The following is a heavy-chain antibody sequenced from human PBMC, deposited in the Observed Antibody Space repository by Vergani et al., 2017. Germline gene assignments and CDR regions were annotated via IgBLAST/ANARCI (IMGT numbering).Heavy chain of an antibody. CDR3: ARSTGGSSSWLWLDV. CDR1: GGSISSGDYY. J-gene: IGHJ6*02. CDR2: IYYSGST. Sequence: QVQLQESGPGLVKPSQTLSLTCTVSGGSISSGDYYWSWIRQPPGKGLEWIGYIYYSGSTYYTPSLKSRVTISVDTSKNQFSLKLSSVTAADTSVYYCARSTGGSSSWLWLDVWGQGTTVTVSS. V-gene: IGHV4-30-4*08. D-gene: IGHD6-13*01.